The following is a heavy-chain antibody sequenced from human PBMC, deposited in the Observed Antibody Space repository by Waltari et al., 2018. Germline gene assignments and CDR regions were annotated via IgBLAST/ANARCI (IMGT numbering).Heavy chain of an antibody. J-gene: IGHJ4*02. CDR3: SGGEVTGTDF. Sequence: EVQVVASWGGLVQPGGSLKLSSATSGLSSSGSTIHWVRQTAGRGLEWVGRIRRQPFNYATAYSESVKGRFTISRDDSKNTAYLQMNNLMTEDTAVYYCSGGEVTGTDFWGQGTLVTVSS. CDR1: GLSSSGST. CDR2: IRRQPFNYAT. V-gene: IGHV3-73*01. D-gene: IGHD1-1*01.